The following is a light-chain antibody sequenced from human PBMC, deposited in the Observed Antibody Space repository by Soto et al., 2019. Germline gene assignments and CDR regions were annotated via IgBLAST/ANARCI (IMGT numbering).Light chain of an antibody. CDR1: QSVLYGSNNQNY. Sequence: DIVMTQSPDSLAVSLGERATINCKSSQSVLYGSNNQNYLAWYQQKPRQPPKLLIYWASTRESGVPDRFSGRGSGTDFTLTISSLQAEDVAVYYCQQYYNTGTFGQGTKVEIK. V-gene: IGKV4-1*01. CDR2: WAS. CDR3: QQYYNTGT. J-gene: IGKJ1*01.